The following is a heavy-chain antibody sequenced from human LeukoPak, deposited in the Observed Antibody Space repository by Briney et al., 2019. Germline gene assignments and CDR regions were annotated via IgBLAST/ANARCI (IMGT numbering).Heavy chain of an antibody. CDR2: IIPIFGTA. CDR1: GGTFSSYA. Sequence: SVKVSCKASGGTFSSYAISWVRQAPGQGLEWMGGIIPIFGTANYAQKFQGRVTITADESTSTAYMELSSLRSEDTAVYYRARSRWGCSGGSCYGYYFDYWGQGTLVTVSS. V-gene: IGHV1-69*13. D-gene: IGHD2-15*01. CDR3: ARSRWGCSGGSCYGYYFDY. J-gene: IGHJ4*02.